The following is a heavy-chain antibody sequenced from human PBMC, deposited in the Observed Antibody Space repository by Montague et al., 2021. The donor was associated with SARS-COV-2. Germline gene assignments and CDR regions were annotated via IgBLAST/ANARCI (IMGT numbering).Heavy chain of an antibody. V-gene: IGHV4-34*01. D-gene: IGHD3-22*01. CDR2: INHSGST. J-gene: IGHJ6*03. CDR1: GGSFSGHY. Sequence: SETLSLTCGVYGGSFSGHYWSWIRQPPGKGLEWIGEINHSGSTNYNPSLESRVTISVDTSKNQFSLKLRSVTAADTAVYYCARGRIEVSMIVVVMTGASYYMDVWGKGTTVTVSS. CDR3: ARGRIEVSMIVVVMTGASYYMDV.